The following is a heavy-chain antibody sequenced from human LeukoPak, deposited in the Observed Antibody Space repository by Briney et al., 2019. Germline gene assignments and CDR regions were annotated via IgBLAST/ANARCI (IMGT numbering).Heavy chain of an antibody. J-gene: IGHJ4*02. Sequence: SVKVSCKASGGTFSSYAISWVRQAPGQGLEWMGRIIPILGIANYAQKFQGRVTITADKSTSTAYMELSSLRSEDTAVYYCARDLLLNSSGWAIDYWGQGTLVTVSS. CDR2: IIPILGIA. CDR1: GGTFSSYA. CDR3: ARDLLLNSSGWAIDY. D-gene: IGHD6-19*01. V-gene: IGHV1-69*04.